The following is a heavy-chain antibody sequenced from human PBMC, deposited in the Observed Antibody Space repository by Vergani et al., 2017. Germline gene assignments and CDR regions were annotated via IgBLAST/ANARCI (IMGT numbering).Heavy chain of an antibody. CDR1: GGSISSYY. CDR3: ARFYGDYDY. V-gene: IGHV4-59*01. CDR2: IYYSGST. Sequence: QVQLQQWGAGLLKPSETLSLTCAVYGGSISSYYWSWIRQPPGKGLEWIGYIYYSGSTNYNPSLKSRVTISVDTSKNQFSLKLSSVTAADTAVYYCARFYGDYDYWGQGTLVTVSS. D-gene: IGHD4-17*01. J-gene: IGHJ4*02.